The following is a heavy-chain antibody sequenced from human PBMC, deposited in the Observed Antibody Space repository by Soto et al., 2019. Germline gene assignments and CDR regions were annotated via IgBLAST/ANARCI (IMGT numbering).Heavy chain of an antibody. J-gene: IGHJ6*02. CDR1: GFTSSSYW. Sequence: GGSLRLSCAASGFTSSSYWMHWVRQAPGKGLVWVSRINSDGSSTSYADSVKGRFTISRDNAKNTLYLQMNSLRAEDTAVYYCASEGAQQYYYYGMDVWGQGTTVTVSS. CDR3: ASEGAQQYYYYGMDV. V-gene: IGHV3-74*01. CDR2: INSDGSST.